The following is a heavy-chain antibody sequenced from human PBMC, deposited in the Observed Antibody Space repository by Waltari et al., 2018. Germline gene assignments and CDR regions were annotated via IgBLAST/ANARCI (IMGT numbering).Heavy chain of an antibody. V-gene: IGHV3-53*01. D-gene: IGHD3-10*01. CDR3: ARGHRGSRPL. CDR2: LYSGGSA. Sequence: EVRLVESGGDLVQPGGSLRLSCAASGFPVSSDSMNWLRQAPGKGLEWFSVLYSGGSATYTASVKGRFIVSRDNSRNTLYLQMNGLRADDTAIYYCARGHRGSRPLWGQGTLVTVSS. CDR1: GFPVSSDS. J-gene: IGHJ4*02.